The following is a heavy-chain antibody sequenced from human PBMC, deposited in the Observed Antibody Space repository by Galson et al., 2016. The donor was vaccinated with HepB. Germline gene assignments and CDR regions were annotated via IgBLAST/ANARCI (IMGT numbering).Heavy chain of an antibody. Sequence: ETLSLTCTVSGGSISSSSYYWGWIRQSPGKGLEWIGSISSSGRTYYNPSPESRVSISVDTSKKQFSLKLTSVTAADTAVYHCARLISSSTSWRFDYWGQGTLLTVSS. CDR2: ISSSGRT. D-gene: IGHD2-2*01. CDR3: ARLISSSTSWRFDY. J-gene: IGHJ4*02. CDR1: GGSISSSSYY. V-gene: IGHV4-39*01.